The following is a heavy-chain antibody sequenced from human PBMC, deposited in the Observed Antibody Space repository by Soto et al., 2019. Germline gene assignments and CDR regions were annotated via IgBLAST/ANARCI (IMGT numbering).Heavy chain of an antibody. V-gene: IGHV3-21*01. D-gene: IGHD3-3*02. CDR3: ARGGHFWSGYGQIFDF. J-gene: IGHJ4*02. CDR2: ISNSGSDI. Sequence: GGSLRLSCAASVFTFSTYSMIWVRQAPGKGLEWVSYISNSGSDITYADSVKGRFTISRDNAKNSLYLQMDSLRVEDTAVYFCARGGHFWSGYGQIFDFWGRGTLVTVSS. CDR1: VFTFSTYS.